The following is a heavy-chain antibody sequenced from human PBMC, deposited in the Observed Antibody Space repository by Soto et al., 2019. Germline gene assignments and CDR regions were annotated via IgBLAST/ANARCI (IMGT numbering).Heavy chain of an antibody. CDR2: IWYDGSNK. J-gene: IGHJ6*02. CDR1: GFTFSSYG. Sequence: QVQLVESGGGVVQPGRSLRLSCAASGFTFSSYGMHWVRQAPGKGLEWVAVIWYDGSNKYYADSVKGRFTISRDNSKNTLYLQMNSLRAEDTAVYYCARGVADTAMVTGELYGMDVWGQGTTVTVSS. CDR3: ARGVADTAMVTGELYGMDV. V-gene: IGHV3-33*01. D-gene: IGHD5-18*01.